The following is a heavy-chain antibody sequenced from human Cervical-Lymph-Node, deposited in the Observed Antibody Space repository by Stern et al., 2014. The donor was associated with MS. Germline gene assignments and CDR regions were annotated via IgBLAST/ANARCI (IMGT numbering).Heavy chain of an antibody. CDR2: IIPIFGTA. CDR3: ARVGLQDTAMAYYFDY. J-gene: IGHJ4*02. Sequence: QVQLVQSGAEVKKPGSSVKVSCKASGGTFSSYAISWVRQAPGQGLEWMGGIIPIFGTANYAQKFQGRVTITADESTITAYMELSSLRSEDTAVYYCARVGLQDTAMAYYFDYWGQGTLVTVSS. V-gene: IGHV1-69*01. CDR1: GGTFSSYA. D-gene: IGHD5-18*01.